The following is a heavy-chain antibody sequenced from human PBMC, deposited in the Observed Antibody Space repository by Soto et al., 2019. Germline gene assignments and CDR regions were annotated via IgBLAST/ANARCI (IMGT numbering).Heavy chain of an antibody. Sequence: PGESLKISCTGVGYSFTSYWIGWVRQMPGEGLEWMGIIYPGDSDTRYSPSFQGQVTISADKSITTAYLQWSGLKASDTAMYYCARGYCTTTICDPWFDPWGQGTLVTVSS. CDR2: IYPGDSDT. CDR1: GYSFTSYW. D-gene: IGHD2-2*01. J-gene: IGHJ5*02. V-gene: IGHV5-51*01. CDR3: ARGYCTTTICDPWFDP.